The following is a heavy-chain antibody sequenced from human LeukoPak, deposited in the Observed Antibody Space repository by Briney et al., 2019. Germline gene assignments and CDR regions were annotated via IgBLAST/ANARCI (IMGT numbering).Heavy chain of an antibody. CDR1: GYTFTGYY. D-gene: IGHD5-18*01. CDR2: MNPNSGNT. Sequence: ASVKVSCKASGYTFTGYYMHWVRQATGQGLEWMGWMNPNSGNTGYAQKFQGRVTMTRSTSISTAYMELSSLTSEDTAVYYCVRGGYSYHNWGQGTLVTVSS. CDR3: VRGGYSYHN. J-gene: IGHJ4*02. V-gene: IGHV1-8*02.